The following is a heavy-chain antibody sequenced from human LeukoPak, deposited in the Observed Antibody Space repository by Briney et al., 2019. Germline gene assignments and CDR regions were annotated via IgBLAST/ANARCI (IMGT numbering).Heavy chain of an antibody. CDR3: ASTPTVTTMSDWFDP. Sequence: SETLSLTCTVSGGSISSYYWSWIRQPPGKGLEWIGYIYYSGSTNYNPSLKSRVTISVDTSKNQFSLKLSSVTAADTAVYYCASTPTVTTMSDWFDPWGQGTLVTVSS. J-gene: IGHJ5*02. CDR2: IYYSGST. CDR1: GGSISSYY. D-gene: IGHD4-17*01. V-gene: IGHV4-59*01.